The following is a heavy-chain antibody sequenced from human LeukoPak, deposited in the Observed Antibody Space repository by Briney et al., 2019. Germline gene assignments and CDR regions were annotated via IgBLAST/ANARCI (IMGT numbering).Heavy chain of an antibody. CDR1: GYTFTGYY. CDR2: INPNSGGT. D-gene: IGHD5-18*01. CDR3: ARVRDTAMPYDY. J-gene: IGHJ4*02. V-gene: IGHV1-2*02. Sequence: GASVKVSCKASGYTFTGYYMHWVRQAPGQGLEWMGWINPNSGGTNYAQNFQGRVTMTRDTSISTAYMELSRLRSDDTAVYYCARVRDTAMPYDYWGQGTLVTVSS.